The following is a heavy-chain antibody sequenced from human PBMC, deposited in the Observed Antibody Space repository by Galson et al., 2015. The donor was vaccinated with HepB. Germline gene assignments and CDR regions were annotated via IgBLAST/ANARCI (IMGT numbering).Heavy chain of an antibody. J-gene: IGHJ4*02. CDR1: GFTFSSSG. V-gene: IGHV3-30*18. Sequence: SLRLSCAASGFTFSSSGMHWVRRAPGKGLEWVAVISYDGSNIYYADSVKGRFTISRDTSKNTVDLHMNSLRAEDTALYYCAKGDNSGSYRSELDYWGQGTLVTVSS. CDR3: AKGDNSGSYRSELDY. D-gene: IGHD3-10*01. CDR2: ISYDGSNI.